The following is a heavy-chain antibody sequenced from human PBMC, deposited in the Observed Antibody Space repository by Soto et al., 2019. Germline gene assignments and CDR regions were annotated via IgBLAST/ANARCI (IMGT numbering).Heavy chain of an antibody. CDR3: AKSLAAMVTAEYFQH. J-gene: IGHJ1*01. CDR2: ISGSGGST. V-gene: IGHV3-23*01. D-gene: IGHD5-18*01. Sequence: LRLSCAASGFTFSSYAMSWVRQAPGKGLEWVSAISGSGGSTYYADSVKGRFTISRDNSKNTLYLQMNSLRAEDTAVYYCAKSLAAMVTAEYFQHWGQGTLVTVSS. CDR1: GFTFSSYA.